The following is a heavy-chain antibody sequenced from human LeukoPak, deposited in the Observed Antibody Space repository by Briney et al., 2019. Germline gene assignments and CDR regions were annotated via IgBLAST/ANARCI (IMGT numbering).Heavy chain of an antibody. CDR3: ARDQRGYSAYDFDS. CDR2: ISSSSSII. Sequence: GGSLRLSCAASGFTFSSYSMNWVRQAPGKGLEWVSYISSSSSIIYYADSVKGRFTISRYNAKNSLYLQMNSLRAEDTAVYYCARDQRGYSAYDFDSWGQGTLVTVSS. J-gene: IGHJ4*02. CDR1: GFTFSSYS. V-gene: IGHV3-48*01. D-gene: IGHD5-12*01.